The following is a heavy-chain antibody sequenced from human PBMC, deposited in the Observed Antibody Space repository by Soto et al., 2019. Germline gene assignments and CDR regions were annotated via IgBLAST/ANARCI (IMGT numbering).Heavy chain of an antibody. CDR1: GASIISRTYL. V-gene: IGHV4-39*02. Sequence: PSETLSLTCTVSGASIISRTYLWGWIRQPPGRGLEWIGSIHYSGRTYHNPSLKSRVTISADTSKNHFSLKLSAVTAADTAVYYCARYTPEKTGTSPFDYWGQGTLVTVS. D-gene: IGHD1-7*01. J-gene: IGHJ4*02. CDR3: ARYTPEKTGTSPFDY. CDR2: IHYSGRT.